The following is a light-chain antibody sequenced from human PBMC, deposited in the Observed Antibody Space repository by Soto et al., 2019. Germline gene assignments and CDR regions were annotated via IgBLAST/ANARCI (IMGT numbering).Light chain of an antibody. Sequence: DIVMIQSPDSLAVSLGERATVNCKSSQSVLYSSNNKNYFAWYQQKPGQPPKLLIYWASTRESGVPDRFSGSGSGTDFTLTISSLQAEDVAVYYCQQYYSTPPTFGQGTKVEIK. CDR3: QQYYSTPPT. J-gene: IGKJ1*01. CDR2: WAS. V-gene: IGKV4-1*01. CDR1: QSVLYSSNNKNY.